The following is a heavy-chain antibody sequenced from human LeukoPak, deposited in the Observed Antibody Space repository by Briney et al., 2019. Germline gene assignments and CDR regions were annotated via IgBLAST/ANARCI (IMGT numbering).Heavy chain of an antibody. Sequence: PGGSLRLSCSVSGFTFSSYAMHWVRQAPGRGLEYVSGISSSGGNTYYADSVKGTFTISRDNSENTLYLQMRSLGAEDTAVYYCVKGRAMTKEYFDYWGQGTLVTVSS. CDR3: VKGRAMTKEYFDY. CDR1: GFTFSSYA. CDR2: ISSSGGNT. D-gene: IGHD4-11*01. V-gene: IGHV3-64D*06. J-gene: IGHJ4*02.